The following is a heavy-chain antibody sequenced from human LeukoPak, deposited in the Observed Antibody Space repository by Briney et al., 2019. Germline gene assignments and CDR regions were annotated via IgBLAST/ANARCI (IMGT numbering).Heavy chain of an antibody. CDR1: GGSFSGYY. CDR2: INHSGST. CDR3: ARNEWELLYYFDY. J-gene: IGHJ4*02. Sequence: SETLSLTCAVYGGSFSGYYWSWIRQPPGKGLEWIGEINHSGSTNYNPSPKSRVTISVDTSKNQFSLKLSSVTAADTAVYYCARNEWELLYYFDYWGQGTLVTVSS. V-gene: IGHV4-34*01. D-gene: IGHD1-26*01.